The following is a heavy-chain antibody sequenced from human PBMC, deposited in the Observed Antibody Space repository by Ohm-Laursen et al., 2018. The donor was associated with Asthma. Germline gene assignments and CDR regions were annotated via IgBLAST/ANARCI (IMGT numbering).Heavy chain of an antibody. CDR1: GFNFNSSA. D-gene: IGHD3-3*01. Sequence: SLRLSCAASGFNFNSSAMHWIRQAPGKGLEWVSYISSSSSYTNYADSVKGRFTISRDNAKNSLYLQMNSLRPDDTAVYYCARDVMEWYLPAFDFWGQGTLVTVSS. J-gene: IGHJ4*02. CDR2: ISSSSSYT. CDR3: ARDVMEWYLPAFDF. V-gene: IGHV3-11*06.